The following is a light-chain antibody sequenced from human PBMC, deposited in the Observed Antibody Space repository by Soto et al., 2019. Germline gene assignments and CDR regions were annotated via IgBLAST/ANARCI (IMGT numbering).Light chain of an antibody. Sequence: QSALTQPSSVSGSPGQSITLSCTGTSSDIGGYDYVSWYQRHPGKAPKLIIYDVNNRPSGVSNRFSGSKSGNTASLTISGLKAEDESDYYCTSSAGGSSHVVFGGGTKLTVL. CDR2: DVN. CDR3: TSSAGGSSHVV. CDR1: SSDIGGYDY. J-gene: IGLJ2*01. V-gene: IGLV2-14*01.